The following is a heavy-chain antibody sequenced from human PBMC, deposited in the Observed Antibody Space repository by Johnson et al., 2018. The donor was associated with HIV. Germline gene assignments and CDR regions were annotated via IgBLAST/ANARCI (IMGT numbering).Heavy chain of an antibody. Sequence: QVQLVESGGGLVKPGGSLKLSCAASGFTFRDYYMSWIRQAPGKGLEWVAVISYDGTNTYYADSVKGRFTISRDNSKNTLYLQMNILRAEAKAVYYCARDFIAPELGDAFDIWGQGTMVTVSS. CDR3: ARDFIAPELGDAFDI. CDR1: GFTFRDYY. V-gene: IGHV3-30*03. J-gene: IGHJ3*02. CDR2: ISYDGTNT. D-gene: IGHD6-25*01.